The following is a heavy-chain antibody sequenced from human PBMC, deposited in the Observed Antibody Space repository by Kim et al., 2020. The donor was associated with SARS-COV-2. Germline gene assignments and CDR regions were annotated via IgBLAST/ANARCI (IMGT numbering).Heavy chain of an antibody. Sequence: SETLSLTCAVYGGSFSGYYWSWIRQPPGKGLEWIGEINHSGSTNYNPSLKRRVTISVDTSKNQFSLKLRSVTAADTAVYYCARGSPGYSYGRNFDYWGQGTLVTVSS. CDR2: INHSGST. V-gene: IGHV4-34*01. J-gene: IGHJ4*02. CDR3: ARGSPGYSYGRNFDY. CDR1: GGSFSGYY. D-gene: IGHD5-18*01.